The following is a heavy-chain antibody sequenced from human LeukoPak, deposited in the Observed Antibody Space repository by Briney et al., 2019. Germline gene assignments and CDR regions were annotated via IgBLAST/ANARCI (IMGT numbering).Heavy chain of an antibody. CDR2: FDPEDGET. CDR3: ATLPPSYSGSYDARFDY. J-gene: IGHJ4*02. V-gene: IGHV1-24*01. CDR1: GYTLTELS. D-gene: IGHD1-26*01. Sequence: ASVKVSCKVSGYTLTELSMHWVRQAPGKGLEWMGGFDPEDGETIYAQKFQGRVTMNEDTSTDTAYMELSSLRSEDTAVYYCATLPPSYSGSYDARFDYWGQGTLVTVSS.